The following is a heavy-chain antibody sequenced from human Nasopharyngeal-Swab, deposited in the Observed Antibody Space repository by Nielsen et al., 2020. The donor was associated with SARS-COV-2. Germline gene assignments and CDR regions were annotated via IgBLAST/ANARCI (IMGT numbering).Heavy chain of an antibody. CDR3: ASGLVPNWFDP. J-gene: IGHJ5*02. CDR2: IYAGGST. CDR1: GFSVSTKY. Sequence: GESLKISCAASGFSVSTKYMSWVRQAPGKGLEWVSSIYAGGSTYYADSVKGRFTISRDNSKNTLYLQMNSLRAEDTAVYYCASGLVPNWFDPWGQGTLVTVSS. V-gene: IGHV3-66*01.